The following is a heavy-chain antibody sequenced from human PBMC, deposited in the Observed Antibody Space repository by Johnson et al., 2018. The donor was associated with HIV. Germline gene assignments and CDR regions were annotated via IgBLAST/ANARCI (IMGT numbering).Heavy chain of an antibody. CDR3: ARGSHSGYDMDDAFDI. V-gene: IGHV3-30*03. D-gene: IGHD5-12*01. CDR2: ISYDGTNK. J-gene: IGHJ3*02. CDR1: GFIFSSHG. Sequence: QVQLVESGGGVVQPGRSLRLSCAASGFIFSSHGMHWVRQAPGKGLEWVTVISYDGTNKFYADSVKGRFTISRDNSKNTLYLEMDSLRSDDTAVYYCARGSHSGYDMDDAFDIWGQGTMVTVAS.